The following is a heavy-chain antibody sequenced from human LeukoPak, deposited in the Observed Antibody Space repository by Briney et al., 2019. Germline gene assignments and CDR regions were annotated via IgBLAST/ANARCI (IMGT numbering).Heavy chain of an antibody. CDR3: ARDLYSYGSGSYTVGTYYFDY. J-gene: IGHJ4*02. D-gene: IGHD3-10*01. V-gene: IGHV1-2*02. Sequence: ASVKVSCKASGYTFTGYYMHWVRQAPGQGLEWMGWINPNSGGTNYAQKFQGRVTMTRDTSISTAYMELSRLRSDDTAVYYCARDLYSYGSGSYTVGTYYFDYWGQGTLVTVSS. CDR1: GYTFTGYY. CDR2: INPNSGGT.